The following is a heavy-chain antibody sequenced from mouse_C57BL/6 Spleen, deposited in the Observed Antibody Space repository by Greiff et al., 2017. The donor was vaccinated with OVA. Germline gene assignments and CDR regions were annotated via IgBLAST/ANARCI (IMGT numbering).Heavy chain of an antibody. CDR2: IDPETGGT. Sequence: QVHVKQSGAELVRPGASVTLSCKASGYTFTDYEMHWVKQTPVHGLEWIGAIDPETGGTAYNQKFKGKAILTADKSSSTAYMELRSLTSEDSAVYYCTRSATTVVEYAMDYWGQGTSVTVSS. D-gene: IGHD1-1*01. V-gene: IGHV1-15*01. J-gene: IGHJ4*01. CDR1: GYTFTDYE. CDR3: TRSATTVVEYAMDY.